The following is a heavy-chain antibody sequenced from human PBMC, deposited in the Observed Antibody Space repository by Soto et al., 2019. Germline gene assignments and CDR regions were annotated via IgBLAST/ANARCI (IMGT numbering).Heavy chain of an antibody. CDR1: GFTFSNAW. CDR2: IKSKTDGGTT. J-gene: IGHJ6*02. V-gene: IGHV3-15*07. CDR3: TTESFHYYYSGMDV. Sequence: GGSLRLSCAASGFTFSNAWMNWVRQAPGKGLEWVGRIKSKTDGGTTDFTAPVKGRFTISRDDSKNTLYLQMNSLKTEDTAVYYCTTESFHYYYSGMDVWGQGTTVTVS.